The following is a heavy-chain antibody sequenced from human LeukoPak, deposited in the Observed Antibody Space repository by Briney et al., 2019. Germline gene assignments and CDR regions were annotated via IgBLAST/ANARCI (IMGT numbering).Heavy chain of an antibody. D-gene: IGHD6-13*01. Sequence: SVKVSCKASGGTFSSYAISWVRQAPGQGLEWMGRIVPILGIANYAQKFQGRVTITADKSTSTAYMELSSLRSEDTAVYYCASGTMMAAAAAEDWGQGTLVTVSS. CDR3: ASGTMMAAAAAED. J-gene: IGHJ4*02. CDR1: GGTFSSYA. CDR2: IVPILGIA. V-gene: IGHV1-69*04.